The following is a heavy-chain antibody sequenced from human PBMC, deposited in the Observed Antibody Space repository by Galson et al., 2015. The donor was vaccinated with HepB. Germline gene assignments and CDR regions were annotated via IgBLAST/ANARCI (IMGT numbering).Heavy chain of an antibody. CDR2: IIPIFGTA. D-gene: IGHD2-15*01. V-gene: IGHV1-69*01. CDR1: GGTFSSYA. Sequence: SGGTFSSYAISWVRQAPGQGLEWMGGIIPIFGTANYAQKFQGRVTITADESTSTAYMELSSLRSEDTAVYYCARTGYCSGGSCYPPDNWFDPWGQGTLVTVSS. CDR3: ARTGYCSGGSCYPPDNWFDP. J-gene: IGHJ5*02.